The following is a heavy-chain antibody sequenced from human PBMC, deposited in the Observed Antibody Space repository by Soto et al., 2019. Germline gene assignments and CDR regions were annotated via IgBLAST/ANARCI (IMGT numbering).Heavy chain of an antibody. CDR1: GGCISSYH. V-gene: IGHV4-59*01. CDR3: ARSYSGPFSWYDS. D-gene: IGHD1-26*01. Sequence: SETLSLTCTVSGGCISSYHWSWIQQSPGKGLEWIGYVFYTRSTKYNPALKRRVTISVDTSKNQFSLKLNSVSAADTGLYYCARSYSGPFSWYDS. CDR2: VFYTRST. J-gene: IGHJ5*01.